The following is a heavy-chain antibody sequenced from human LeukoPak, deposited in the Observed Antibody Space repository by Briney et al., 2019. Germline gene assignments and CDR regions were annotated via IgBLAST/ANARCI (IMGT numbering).Heavy chain of an antibody. CDR1: GFTSSSYW. J-gene: IGHJ6*02. CDR3: ARGKGLDV. V-gene: IGHV3-7*01. CDR2: IKQDGSEK. Sequence: GGSLRLSCAASGFTSSSYWMSWVRQAPEKGLEWVANIKQDGSEKYYVDSVKGRFTNSRDNAKNSLYLQMNSLRAEDTAVYYCARGKGLDVWGQGTTVTVSS.